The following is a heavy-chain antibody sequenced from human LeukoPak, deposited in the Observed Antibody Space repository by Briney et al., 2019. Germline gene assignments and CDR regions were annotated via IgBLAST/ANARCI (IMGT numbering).Heavy chain of an antibody. CDR1: GGSFSGCY. Sequence: PSETLSLTCAVYGGSFSGCYWSWIHQPPGKGLEWIGEINHSGSTNCNPSLKSRVTISVDTSKNQFSLKLSSVTAADTAVYYCARMRDYYGSGSYYNSSYPSSWYFDLWGRGTLVTVSS. CDR3: ARMRDYYGSGSYYNSSYPSSWYFDL. CDR2: INHSGST. J-gene: IGHJ2*01. D-gene: IGHD3-10*01. V-gene: IGHV4-34*01.